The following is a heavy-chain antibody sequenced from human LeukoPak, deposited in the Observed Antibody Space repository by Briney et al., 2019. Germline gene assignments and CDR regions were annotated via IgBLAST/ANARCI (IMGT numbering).Heavy chain of an antibody. D-gene: IGHD5-18*01. CDR3: ARDRSILYNTARYGMDV. V-gene: IGHV4-59*01. J-gene: IGHJ6*02. Sequence: SETLSLTCTVSGGSINSYYWSWIRQPPGKGLEWIGYIYYSGGTNYNPSLKSRVTISVDTSKNQFSLKLSSVTAADTAVYYCARDRSILYNTARYGMDVWGQGIVVTVSS. CDR1: GGSINSYY. CDR2: IYYSGGT.